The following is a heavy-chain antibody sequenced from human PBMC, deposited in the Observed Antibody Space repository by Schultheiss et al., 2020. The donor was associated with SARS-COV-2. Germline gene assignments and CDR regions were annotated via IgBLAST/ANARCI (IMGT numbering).Heavy chain of an antibody. Sequence: GGSLRLSCAASGFSFNTYAMNWVRQAPGKGLEWVSSISSSSSYIYYADSVKGRFTISRDNAKNSLYLQMNSLRAEDTAVYYCARDWDQGGDYWGQGTLVTVSS. V-gene: IGHV3-21*01. CDR3: ARDWDQGGDY. CDR2: ISSSSSYI. D-gene: IGHD1-26*01. J-gene: IGHJ4*02. CDR1: GFSFNTYA.